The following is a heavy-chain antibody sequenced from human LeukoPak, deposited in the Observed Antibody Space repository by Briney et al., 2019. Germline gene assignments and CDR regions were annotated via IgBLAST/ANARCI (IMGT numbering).Heavy chain of an antibody. CDR3: ARSSGITMVRGVTFDY. CDR2: IYYSGST. J-gene: IGHJ4*02. Sequence: PSETLSPTCTVSGGSISSYYWSWIRQPPGKGLEWIGYIYYSGSTNYNPSLKSRVTILVDTSKNQFSLKLSSVTAADTAVYYCARSSGITMVRGVTFDYWGQGTLVTVSS. D-gene: IGHD3-10*01. CDR1: GGSISSYY. V-gene: IGHV4-59*12.